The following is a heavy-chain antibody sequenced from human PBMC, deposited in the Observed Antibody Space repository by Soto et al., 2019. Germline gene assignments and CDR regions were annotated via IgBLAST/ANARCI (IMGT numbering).Heavy chain of an antibody. CDR3: TRHSELAQDIDY. CDR2: IYPGDSET. CDR1: GYSFTSFS. Sequence: GSLTTCCLTSGYSFTSFSIGWVLQLPGTGLECMGNIYPGDSETRYSPSFQGHVTISADKSISTAYLQWSSLTASDTAMYYCTRHSELAQDIDYWGQGTLVTVSS. D-gene: IGHD1-26*01. J-gene: IGHJ4*02. V-gene: IGHV5-51*01.